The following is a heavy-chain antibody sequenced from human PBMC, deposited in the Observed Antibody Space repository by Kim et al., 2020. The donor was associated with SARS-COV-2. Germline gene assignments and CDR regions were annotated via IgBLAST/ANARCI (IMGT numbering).Heavy chain of an antibody. Sequence: ASVKVSCKASGYTFTSYGISWVRQAPGQGLEWMGWISAYNGNTNYAQKLQGRVTMTTDTSTSTAYMELRSLRSDDTAVYYCARPHGPNYYDSSGYYYEYAFDIWGQGTMVTVSS. V-gene: IGHV1-18*01. J-gene: IGHJ3*02. CDR3: ARPHGPNYYDSSGYYYEYAFDI. CDR1: GYTFTSYG. D-gene: IGHD3-22*01. CDR2: ISAYNGNT.